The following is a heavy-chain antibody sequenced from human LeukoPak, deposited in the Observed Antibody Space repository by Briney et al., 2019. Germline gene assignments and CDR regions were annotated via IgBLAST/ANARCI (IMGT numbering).Heavy chain of an antibody. J-gene: IGHJ5*02. D-gene: IGHD6-6*01. CDR1: GFTFSSYA. CDR3: AKGESIAARPINWFDP. Sequence: GGSLGLSCAASGFTFSSYAMSWVRQAPGKGLEWVSAISGSGGSTYYADSVKGRFTISRDNSKNTLYLQMNSLRAEDTAVYYCAKGESIAARPINWFDPWGQGTLVTVSS. CDR2: ISGSGGST. V-gene: IGHV3-23*01.